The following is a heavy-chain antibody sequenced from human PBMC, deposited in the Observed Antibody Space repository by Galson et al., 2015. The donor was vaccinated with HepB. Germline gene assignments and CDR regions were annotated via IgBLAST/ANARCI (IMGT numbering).Heavy chain of an antibody. CDR3: AKDVSDILTGYPSYYFDY. Sequence: SLRLSCAASGFTFSSYAMSWVRQAPGKGLEWVSAISGSGGSTYYADSVKGRFTISRDNSKNTLYLRMNSLRAEDTAVYYCAKDVSDILTGYPSYYFDYWGQGTLVTVSS. CDR1: GFTFSSYA. V-gene: IGHV3-23*01. CDR2: ISGSGGST. D-gene: IGHD3-9*01. J-gene: IGHJ4*02.